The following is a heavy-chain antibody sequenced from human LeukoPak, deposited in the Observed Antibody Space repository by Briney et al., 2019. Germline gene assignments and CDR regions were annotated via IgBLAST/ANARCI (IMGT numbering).Heavy chain of an antibody. CDR2: IKQDGSEK. Sequence: GGSLRLSCAASGFTFSSYWMSWVRQAPGKGLEWVANIKQDGSEKYYVDSVKGRFTISRDNAKKSLYLQMNSLRAEDTAVYYCARGPSSYCSVTSCYSDYWGQGTLVTVSS. CDR1: GFTFSSYW. V-gene: IGHV3-7*01. CDR3: ARGPSSYCSVTSCYSDY. D-gene: IGHD2-2*01. J-gene: IGHJ4*02.